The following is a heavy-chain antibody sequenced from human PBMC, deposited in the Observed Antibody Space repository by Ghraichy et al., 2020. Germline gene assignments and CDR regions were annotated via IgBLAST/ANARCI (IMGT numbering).Heavy chain of an antibody. J-gene: IGHJ3*02. D-gene: IGHD3-10*01. CDR3: ASDSAKFRCALAI. V-gene: IGHV3-53*05. Sequence: GSLNISCATSGRTVTTDHMTWVRQAPGQGLEWVSVIYSSGSTYYTDSVKGRFTISRDSASNTVHLQMSSLGPEDTGVYFCASDSAKFRCALAIWGQGTMVTVSP. CDR1: GRTVTTDH. CDR2: IYSSGST.